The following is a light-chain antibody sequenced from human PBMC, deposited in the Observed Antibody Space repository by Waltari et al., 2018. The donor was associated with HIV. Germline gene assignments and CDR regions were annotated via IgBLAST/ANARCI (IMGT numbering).Light chain of an antibody. CDR2: EVT. CDR3: TSYTSSSTLGV. Sequence: QSALTQPASVSGSPGQSVTISCTGTTSDVGGFDYVCWYQHHPGKAPKLIIYEVTKRPSGFSTRFSGSKSGNTASLTISGLQAEDEADYFCTSYTSSSTLGVFGGGTRLTVL. J-gene: IGLJ2*01. V-gene: IGLV2-14*01. CDR1: TSDVGGFDY.